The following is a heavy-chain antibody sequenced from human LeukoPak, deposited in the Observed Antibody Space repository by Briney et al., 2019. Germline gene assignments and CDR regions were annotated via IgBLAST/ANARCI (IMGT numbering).Heavy chain of an antibody. CDR1: GGSISSSSYY. Sequence: SETMSLTCTVSGGSISSSSYYWGWIRQPPGKGLEWIGNIYYSGSTYYNPSLKSRVTISLDTSKNQFSLKLSSVTAADTAVYYCAREYYDSSGYYDAFDIWGQGTMVTVSS. CDR2: IYYSGST. J-gene: IGHJ3*02. CDR3: AREYYDSSGYYDAFDI. V-gene: IGHV4-39*02. D-gene: IGHD3-22*01.